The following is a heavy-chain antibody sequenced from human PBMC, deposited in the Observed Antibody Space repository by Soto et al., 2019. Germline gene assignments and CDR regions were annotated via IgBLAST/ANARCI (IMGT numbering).Heavy chain of an antibody. D-gene: IGHD6-19*01. CDR3: AKRDSVGYYYFDF. CDR1: GFTFISYA. J-gene: IGHJ4*02. CDR2: IDGSGSST. V-gene: IGHV3-23*01. Sequence: GGSLRLSCAASGFTFISYAMSWFRQAPGKGLEWVSGIDGSGSSTYYADSVKGRFTISRDNSKNTVYLQMNSLRADDTAVYYCAKRDSVGYYYFDFWGQGALVTVSS.